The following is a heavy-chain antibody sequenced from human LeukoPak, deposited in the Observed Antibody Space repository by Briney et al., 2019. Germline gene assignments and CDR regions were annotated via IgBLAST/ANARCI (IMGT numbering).Heavy chain of an antibody. D-gene: IGHD2-2*02. CDR3: ATFYCSSTSCYIDYYYGMDV. V-gene: IGHV1-24*01. CDR1: GYTLTELS. J-gene: IGHJ6*02. Sequence: GASVKVSCKVSGYTLTELSMHWVRQAPGKGLEWMGGFDPEDGETIYAQKFQGRVTTTEDTSTDTAYMELSSLRSEDTAVYYCATFYCSSTSCYIDYYYGMDVWGQGTTVTVSS. CDR2: FDPEDGET.